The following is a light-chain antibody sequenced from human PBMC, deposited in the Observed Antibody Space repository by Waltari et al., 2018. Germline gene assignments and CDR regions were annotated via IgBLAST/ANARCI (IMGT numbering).Light chain of an antibody. CDR1: RSVLYTDNNKNY. Sequence: DIAMTQSPDSLAVSLGERASINCKPSRSVLYTDNNKNYLTWYQQKPRQPPQLLISWASTRESGVPDRFIGSGSGTDFTLTISSLQAEDVAVYYCHQHYTTPWTFGQGTQVEL. CDR2: WAS. V-gene: IGKV4-1*01. CDR3: HQHYTTPWT. J-gene: IGKJ1*01.